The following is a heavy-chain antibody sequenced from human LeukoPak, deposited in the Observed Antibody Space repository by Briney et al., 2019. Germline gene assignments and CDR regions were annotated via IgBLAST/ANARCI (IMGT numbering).Heavy chain of an antibody. V-gene: IGHV3-33*01. CDR1: GFTFSSYG. CDR2: IWYDGSNK. Sequence: SGRSLRLSCAASGFTFSSYGMLWLRQAPGKGLVGVAVIWYDGSNKYYADSVKGRFTISRDNSKNTLYLQMNRLRAEDTAVYYRARGGSSRWYDGDWFDPWGQGTLVTVSS. J-gene: IGHJ5*02. D-gene: IGHD6-13*01. CDR3: ARGGSSRWYDGDWFDP.